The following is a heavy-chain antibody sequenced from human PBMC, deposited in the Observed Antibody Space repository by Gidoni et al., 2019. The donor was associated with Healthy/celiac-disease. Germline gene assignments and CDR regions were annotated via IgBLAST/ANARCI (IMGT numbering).Heavy chain of an antibody. CDR2: INPSGGST. J-gene: IGHJ4*02. CDR3: ARDKGRGGDCI. V-gene: IGHV1-46*01. D-gene: IGHD2-21*02. Sequence: QVQLVQSGAEVKKPGASVTVSCKASGYTFTSYYMHWVRQAPGPGLEWMGIINPSGGSTSYAQKFQGRVTMTRDTSTSTVYMELSSLRSEDTAVYYCARDKGRGGDCIWGQGTLVTVSS. CDR1: GYTFTSYY.